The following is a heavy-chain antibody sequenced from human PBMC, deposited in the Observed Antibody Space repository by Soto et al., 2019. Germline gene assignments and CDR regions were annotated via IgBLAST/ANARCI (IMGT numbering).Heavy chain of an antibody. D-gene: IGHD3-3*01. J-gene: IGHJ6*02. Sequence: VSVKVSCKASGYTFTGYYMHWVRQAPGQGLEWMGWINPNSGGTNYAQKFQGRVTMTRDTSISTAYMELSRLRSDDTAVYYCARDEGPTYYDFWSGGAYYGMDVWGQGTTVTVSS. CDR1: GYTFTGYY. CDR3: ARDEGPTYYDFWSGGAYYGMDV. CDR2: INPNSGGT. V-gene: IGHV1-2*02.